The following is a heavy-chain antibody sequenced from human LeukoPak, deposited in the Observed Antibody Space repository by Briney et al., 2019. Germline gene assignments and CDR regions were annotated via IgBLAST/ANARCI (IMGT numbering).Heavy chain of an antibody. CDR1: GFTVSSNY. Sequence: PGGSLRLSCAASGFTVSSNYMSWVRQAPGKGLEWVSILYSSGRTYYADSVKGRFTISRDNSKNTLYLQMNSLRAEDTAVYYCATGGIFDRAMVTGFDYWGQGTLVTVSS. CDR3: ATGGIFDRAMVTGFDY. D-gene: IGHD5-18*01. V-gene: IGHV3-53*01. J-gene: IGHJ4*02. CDR2: LYSSGRT.